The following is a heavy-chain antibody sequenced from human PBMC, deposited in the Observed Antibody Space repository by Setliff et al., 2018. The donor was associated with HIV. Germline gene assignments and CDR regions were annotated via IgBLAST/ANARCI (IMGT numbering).Heavy chain of an antibody. J-gene: IGHJ3*02. CDR3: ARVPAIGVVPGAPNDGFDI. D-gene: IGHD2-2*01. CDR2: IYYSGST. V-gene: IGHV4-31*03. CDR1: GDSISSGGYY. Sequence: PSETLSLTCTVSGDSISSGGYYWSWIRQHPGKGLEWIGYIYYSGSTFYNPSLKSRLTISVDTSKNQFSLKLTSLTAADTAVYYCARVPAIGVVPGAPNDGFDIWGQVTMVTGSS.